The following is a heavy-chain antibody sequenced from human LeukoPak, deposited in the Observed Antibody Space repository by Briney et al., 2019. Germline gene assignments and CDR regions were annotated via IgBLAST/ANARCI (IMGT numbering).Heavy chain of an antibody. CDR3: ARDRGSGWYVY. Sequence: KTSETLSLTCTVSGGSIRTYYWSWIRQPAGKGLEWIGRIDTSGNTNYDPSLKGRIAMSVDTSKNQFSLKLGSVTAADTAVYYCARDRGSGWYVYWGQGTLVTVSS. CDR1: GGSIRTYY. V-gene: IGHV4-4*07. J-gene: IGHJ4*02. D-gene: IGHD6-19*01. CDR2: IDTSGNT.